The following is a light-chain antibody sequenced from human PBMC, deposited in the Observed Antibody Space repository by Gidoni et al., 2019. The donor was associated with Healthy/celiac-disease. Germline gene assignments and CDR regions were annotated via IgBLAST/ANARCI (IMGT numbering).Light chain of an antibody. CDR3: QQSYSTPWT. Sequence: DIQMTQSPSSLSASVEDRVTITCRASQSISSYLNWYQQKPGKAPKLLIYAASILQSGVPSMFSGSGSGTDFTLPISSLQPEYFATYYCQQSYSTPWTFXXXTKVEIK. CDR2: AAS. CDR1: QSISSY. J-gene: IGKJ1*01. V-gene: IGKV1-39*01.